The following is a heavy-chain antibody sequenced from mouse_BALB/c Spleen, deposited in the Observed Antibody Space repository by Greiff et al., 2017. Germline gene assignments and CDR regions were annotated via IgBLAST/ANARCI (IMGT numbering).Heavy chain of an antibody. J-gene: IGHJ4*01. CDR1: GYTFTSYT. D-gene: IGHD1-1*01. Sequence: QVQLKQSGAELARPGASVKMSCKTSGYTFTSYTMHWVKQRPGQGLEWIGYINPSSGYTNYNQKFKDKATLTADKSSSTAYMQLSSLTSEDSAVYYCARNYYGSSYGYAMDYWGQGTSVTVSS. CDR2: INPSSGYT. CDR3: ARNYYGSSYGYAMDY. V-gene: IGHV1-4*01.